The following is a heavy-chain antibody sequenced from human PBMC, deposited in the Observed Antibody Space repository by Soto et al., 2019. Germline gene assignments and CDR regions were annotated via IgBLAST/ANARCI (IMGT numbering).Heavy chain of an antibody. Sequence: SVKVSCKTSGGAFSSYAISWVRQAPGQGLEWMGGIVPILRRADYAQKFQGRVTVTADEAASTAYMELTSLRSDDTAVYYCARTRYCSSTSCFRGWFDPWRQGTLVTVSS. CDR3: ARTRYCSSTSCFRGWFDP. CDR1: GGAFSSYA. CDR2: IVPILRRA. J-gene: IGHJ5*02. V-gene: IGHV1-69*10. D-gene: IGHD2-2*01.